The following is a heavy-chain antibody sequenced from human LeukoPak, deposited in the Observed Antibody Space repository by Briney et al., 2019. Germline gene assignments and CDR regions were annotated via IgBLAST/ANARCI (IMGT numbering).Heavy chain of an antibody. CDR3: EATYYYGSGSYHRANAPFDY. D-gene: IGHD3-10*01. V-gene: IGHV1-69*06. CDR2: IIPIFGTA. J-gene: IGHJ4*02. CDR1: GGTFSSYA. Sequence: SVKVSCKASGGTFSSYAISWVRQAPGQGLEWMGGIIPIFGTANYAQKFQGRVTITADKSTSTAYMELSSLRSEDTAVYYCEATYYYGSGSYHRANAPFDYWGQGTLVTVSS.